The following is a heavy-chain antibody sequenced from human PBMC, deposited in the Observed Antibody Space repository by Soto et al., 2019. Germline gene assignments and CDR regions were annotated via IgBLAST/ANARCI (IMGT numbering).Heavy chain of an antibody. V-gene: IGHV4-59*01. CDR1: GGSISSYY. CDR3: ARETGYCSSTSCQNWFDP. CDR2: IYYSGST. Sequence: SETLSLTCTVSGGSISSYYWSWIRQPPGKGLEWIGYIYYSGSTNYNPSLKSRVTISVDTSKNQFSLKLSSVTAADTAVYYCARETGYCSSTSCQNWFDPWGQGTLVTVSS. D-gene: IGHD2-2*01. J-gene: IGHJ5*02.